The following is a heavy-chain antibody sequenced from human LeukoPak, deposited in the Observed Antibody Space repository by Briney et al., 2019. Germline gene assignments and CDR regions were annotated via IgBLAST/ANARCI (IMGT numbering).Heavy chain of an antibody. CDR2: INPNSGGT. CDR1: GYTFTGYY. V-gene: IGHV1-2*02. J-gene: IGHJ4*02. Sequence: ASVKVSCKASGYTFTGYYMHWVRQAPGQGLEWMGWINPNSGGTNYAQKFQGRVTMTRDTSISTAYMELSRLRSDDTALYYCARASAGYGSGSYALSFWGQGTLVTVSS. D-gene: IGHD3-10*01. CDR3: ARASAGYGSGSYALSF.